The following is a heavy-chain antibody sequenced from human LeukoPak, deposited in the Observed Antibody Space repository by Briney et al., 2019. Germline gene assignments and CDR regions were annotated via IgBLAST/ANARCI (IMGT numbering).Heavy chain of an antibody. CDR2: IYYSGSA. V-gene: IGHV4-59*01. CDR1: GGSISSYY. D-gene: IGHD5-12*01. Sequence: KPSETLSLTCTVSGGSISSYYWSWIRQPPGKGLEWIGYIYYSGSANYNPSLKSRVTISVDTSKNQLSLKLSSVTAADTAVYYCARADGRLPYYFDYWGQGTLVTVSP. J-gene: IGHJ4*02. CDR3: ARADGRLPYYFDY.